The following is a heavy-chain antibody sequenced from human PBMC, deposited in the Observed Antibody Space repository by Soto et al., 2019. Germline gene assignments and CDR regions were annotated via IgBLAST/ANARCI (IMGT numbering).Heavy chain of an antibody. CDR1: GGSISSSSYY. D-gene: IGHD3-22*01. CDR3: AGGDFYHSSGYYFYYYTMDV. CDR2: VYYGGST. Sequence: PSETLSLTCTVSGGSISSSSYYWGWIRQPPGKGLEWIGNVYYGGSTYYNTSLKSRVTISVETSKSQFFLKLSSVTAADTAVYYCAGGDFYHSSGYYFYYYTMDVWGQGTTVTVSS. J-gene: IGHJ6*02. V-gene: IGHV4-39*01.